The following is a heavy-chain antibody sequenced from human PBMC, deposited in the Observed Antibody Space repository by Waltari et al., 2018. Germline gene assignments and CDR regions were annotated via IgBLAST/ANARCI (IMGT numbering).Heavy chain of an antibody. CDR2: FYFGGNT. J-gene: IGHJ4*02. D-gene: IGHD6-19*01. CDR3: VSRVTVAGLFDY. CDR1: DKSISSGYF. Sequence: QVRLQESGPGLVTPSETLSLTCAVSDKSISSGYFWGCIRQAPGKGLEWIGSFYFGGNTYYNPTLQSRVSISIDTSKNQFSLRLTSVTAADTAVYYCVSRVTVAGLFDYCGQGSMVTVSP. V-gene: IGHV4-38-2*01.